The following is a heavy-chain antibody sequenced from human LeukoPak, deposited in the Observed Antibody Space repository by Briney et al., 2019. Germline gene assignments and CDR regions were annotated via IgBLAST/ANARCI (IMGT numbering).Heavy chain of an antibody. D-gene: IGHD3-22*01. Sequence: GASVKVSCTASGYTFTSYGTSWVRQAPGQGLEWMGWISAYNGNTNYAQKLQRRVTMTTDTSTSTAYMELRSLRSDDTAVYYCARYYYDSSGYYYYYYYGMDVWGQGTTVTVSS. CDR1: GYTFTSYG. CDR3: ARYYYDSSGYYYYYYYGMDV. CDR2: ISAYNGNT. V-gene: IGHV1-18*01. J-gene: IGHJ6*02.